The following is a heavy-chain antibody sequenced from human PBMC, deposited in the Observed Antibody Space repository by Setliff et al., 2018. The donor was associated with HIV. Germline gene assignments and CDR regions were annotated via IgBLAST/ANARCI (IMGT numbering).Heavy chain of an antibody. V-gene: IGHV4-39*07. CDR3: ARDGGAARPMDV. CDR1: GGSISSSNYY. J-gene: IGHJ6*03. Sequence: SETLSLTCTVSGGSISSSNYYWGWIRQPPGKGLEWIGSIYYSGSTYYNPSLKSRVTISVDTSKNQFSLKLSSVTAADTAVYYCARDGGAARPMDVWGKGTTVTVSS. CDR2: IYYSGST. D-gene: IGHD6-6*01.